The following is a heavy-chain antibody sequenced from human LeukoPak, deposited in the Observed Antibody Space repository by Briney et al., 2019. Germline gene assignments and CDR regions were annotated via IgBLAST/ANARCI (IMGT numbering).Heavy chain of an antibody. CDR1: GYTFTGYY. CDR2: INPNSGGT. V-gene: IGHV1-2*02. CDR3: ARDQGNGWANDY. Sequence: AASVKVSCKASGYTFTGYYMHWVRQAPGQGLEWMGWINPNSGGTNYAQKFQGRVTMTRDTSISTAYMELSRLRSDDTAVYYCARDQGNGWANDYWGQGTLVTVSS. D-gene: IGHD6-19*01. J-gene: IGHJ4*02.